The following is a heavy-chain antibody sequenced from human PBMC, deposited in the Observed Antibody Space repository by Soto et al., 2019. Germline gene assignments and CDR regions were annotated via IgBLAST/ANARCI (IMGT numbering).Heavy chain of an antibody. V-gene: IGHV3-21*01. CDR1: GFTFSSYT. CDR2: ISSGSSYI. CDR3: ARDILSGGAYPDY. J-gene: IGHJ4*02. Sequence: GGSLRLSCAASGFTFSSYTMNWVRQAPGKGLEWVSSISSGSSYIYYADSVKGRFTISRDNAKNSLFLQMNSLRAEDTAVYYCARDILSGGAYPDYWGQGTKVTVS. D-gene: IGHD3-10*01.